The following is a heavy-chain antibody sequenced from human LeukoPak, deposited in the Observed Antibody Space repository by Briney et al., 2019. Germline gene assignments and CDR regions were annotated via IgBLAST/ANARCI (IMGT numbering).Heavy chain of an antibody. V-gene: IGHV1-8*01. D-gene: IGHD3-22*01. CDR3: ARDINYYDSSGYHLQH. CDR2: MNPNSGNT. CDR1: GYTFASYD. Sequence: GASVTVSCKASGYTFASYDINWVRQAPGQGLEWMGWMNPNSGNTGYAQKFQGRVTMTRNTSISTAYMELSSLRSEDTAVYYCARDINYYDSSGYHLQHWGQGTLVTVSS. J-gene: IGHJ1*01.